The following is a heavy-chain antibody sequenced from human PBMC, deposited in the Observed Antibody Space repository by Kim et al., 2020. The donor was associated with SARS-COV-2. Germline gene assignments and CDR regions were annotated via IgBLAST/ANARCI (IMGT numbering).Heavy chain of an antibody. Sequence: SETLSLTCTVSGGSVSSGSHYWSWIRQPPGKGLEWIGYMYYSGSTNYNPSLKSRVTISVDTSKNQFSLKLSSVTAADTAVYYCASAVFSSSWYHLDYWGQGTLVPVSS. CDR1: GGSVSSGSHY. CDR2: MYYSGST. V-gene: IGHV4-61*01. J-gene: IGHJ4*02. CDR3: ASAVFSSSWYHLDY. D-gene: IGHD6-13*01.